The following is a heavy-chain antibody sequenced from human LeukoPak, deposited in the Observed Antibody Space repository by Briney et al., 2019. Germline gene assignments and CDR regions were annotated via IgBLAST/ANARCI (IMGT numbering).Heavy chain of an antibody. CDR3: ARGPLIRMGGGGYYYFDY. J-gene: IGHJ4*02. D-gene: IGHD5-24*01. V-gene: IGHV1-2*02. CDR2: INPNSGGT. CDR1: GYTFTGYY. Sequence: ASVKVSCKASGYTFTGYYMHWVRQATGQGLEWMGWINPNSGGTNYAQKFQGRVTMTRDTSISTAYMELSRLRSDDTAVYYCARGPLIRMGGGGYYYFDYWGQGTLVTISS.